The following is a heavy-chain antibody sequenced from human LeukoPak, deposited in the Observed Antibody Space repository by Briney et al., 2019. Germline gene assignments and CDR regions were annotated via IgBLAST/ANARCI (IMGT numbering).Heavy chain of an antibody. CDR1: GFTFSSYG. V-gene: IGHV3-23*01. D-gene: IGHD5-24*01. J-gene: IGHJ4*02. CDR2: ISGSGYPT. CDR3: GRVTEDATEY. Sequence: GGSLRLSCAASGFTFSSYGMSWVRQSPGKGLEWVSSISGSGYPTFYADSVKGGFTISRDNSQNTLYLQMNSLRAEETAGYYCGRVTEDATEYWGQGTLVIVSS.